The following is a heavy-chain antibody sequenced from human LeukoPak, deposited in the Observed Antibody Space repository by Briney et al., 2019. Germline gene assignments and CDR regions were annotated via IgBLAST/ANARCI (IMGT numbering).Heavy chain of an antibody. D-gene: IGHD3-22*01. CDR1: GVSVSSGSYY. CDR2: IYISGST. J-gene: IGHJ5*02. V-gene: IGHV4-61*02. CDR3: ARLVDTPVIRGYYFDP. Sequence: KPSETLSLTCTVSGVSVSSGSYYWSWIRQPAGKGLEWIGRIYISGSTNYNSSLRGRVTMSIDTSKNQFSLTLTSVTAADTAVYYCARLVDTPVIRGYYFDPWGQGTLVTVSS.